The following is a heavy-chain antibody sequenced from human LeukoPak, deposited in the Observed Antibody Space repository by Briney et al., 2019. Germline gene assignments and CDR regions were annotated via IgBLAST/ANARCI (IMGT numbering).Heavy chain of an antibody. CDR1: GYTLSELS. CDR2: FDHEDGEAEDGEA. CDR3: ARDSSPFLGIQLTYYFDY. J-gene: IGHJ4*02. Sequence: ASVKVSCKVSGYTLSELSMNWVRQAPGKGLEWMGGFDHEDGEAEDGEAVYAQKFQGRVTMTEDTSTDTAYMELSGLRSEDTAVYHCARDSSPFLGIQLTYYFDYWGQGTLVTVSS. D-gene: IGHD5-18*01. V-gene: IGHV1-24*01.